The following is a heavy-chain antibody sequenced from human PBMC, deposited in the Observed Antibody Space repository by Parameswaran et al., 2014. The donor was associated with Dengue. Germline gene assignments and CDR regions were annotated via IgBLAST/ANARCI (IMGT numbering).Heavy chain of an antibody. CDR3: AREIPNADYFDY. Sequence: RWIRQPPGKGLEWIGYIYYSGNTYYNPSLKSRLTISVDMSKNQFSLKLSSVTAADTAVYYCAREIPNADYFDYWGQGTLVTVSS. CDR2: IYYSGNT. J-gene: IGHJ4*02. V-gene: IGHV4-30-4*01. D-gene: IGHD4/OR15-4a*01.